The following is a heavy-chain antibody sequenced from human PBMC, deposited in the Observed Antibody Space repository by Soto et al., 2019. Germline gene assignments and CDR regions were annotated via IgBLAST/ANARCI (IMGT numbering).Heavy chain of an antibody. Sequence: SGPTLVNPTQTLTLTCTFSGFSLSTSGVGVGWIRQPPGKALEWLALIYWDDDKRYSPSLKSRLTITKDTSKNQVVLTMTNMDPVDTATYYCAHRFYDFWSGYSRDAFDIWRRGTMVTVSS. D-gene: IGHD3-3*01. CDR2: IYWDDDK. J-gene: IGHJ3*02. CDR3: AHRFYDFWSGYSRDAFDI. CDR1: GFSLSTSGVG. V-gene: IGHV2-5*02.